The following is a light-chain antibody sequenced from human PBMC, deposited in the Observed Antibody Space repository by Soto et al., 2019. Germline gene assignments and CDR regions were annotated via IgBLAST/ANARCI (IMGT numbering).Light chain of an antibody. J-gene: IGKJ1*01. Sequence: DIEMTQSPSSLSASVGDRVTITCRASEDVSNYLAWYQQKPGKVPKLLIYGASTLQSGVPSRFSGSGSGTDFTLTISSLQTEDVAPYYCQNYNRAPWTFGRGTKVEIK. V-gene: IGKV1-27*01. CDR3: QNYNRAPWT. CDR1: EDVSNY. CDR2: GAS.